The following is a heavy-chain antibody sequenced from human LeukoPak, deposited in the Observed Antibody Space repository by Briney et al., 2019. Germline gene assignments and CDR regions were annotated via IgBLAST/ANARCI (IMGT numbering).Heavy chain of an antibody. J-gene: IGHJ6*02. Sequence: ASVKVSCKASGYTFTAYKIHWVRQAPGQGLEWMGGINPNSGDTNHAQRFQGRVTMTRDTSISTAYMELRSLRSDDTAVYYCARDHPYSSSWYELHYYYGMDVWGQGTTVTVSS. D-gene: IGHD6-13*01. CDR3: ARDHPYSSSWYELHYYYGMDV. CDR2: INPNSGDT. V-gene: IGHV1-2*02. CDR1: GYTFTAYK.